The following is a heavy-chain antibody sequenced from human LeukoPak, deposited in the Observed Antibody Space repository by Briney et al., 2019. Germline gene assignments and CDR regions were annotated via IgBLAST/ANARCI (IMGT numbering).Heavy chain of an antibody. CDR2: INSDGSST. CDR3: AREETFYYYDSSGWGY. D-gene: IGHD3-22*01. J-gene: IGHJ4*02. V-gene: IGHV3-74*01. CDR1: GFTFSSYW. Sequence: GGSRRLSCAASGFTFSSYWMHWVRQAPGKVLVWVSRINSDGSSTSYADSVKGRFTISRDNAKNTLYLQMNSLRAEDKAVYYCAREETFYYYDSSGWGYWGQGTLVTVSS.